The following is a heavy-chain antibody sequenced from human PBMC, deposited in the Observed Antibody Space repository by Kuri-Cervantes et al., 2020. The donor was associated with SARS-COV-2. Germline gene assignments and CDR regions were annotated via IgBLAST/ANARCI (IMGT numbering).Heavy chain of an antibody. J-gene: IGHJ6*02. CDR1: GYTFTGYY. V-gene: IGHV1-2*04. Sequence: ASVKVSCKASGYTFTGYYMHWVRQAPGQGLEWMGWINPNSGGTNYAQKFQGWVTMTRDTSISTAYMELSRLRSEDTAVYYCARAGVAGYSSGWNPYYYYGMDVWGQGTTVTVSS. D-gene: IGHD6-19*01. CDR3: ARAGVAGYSSGWNPYYYYGMDV. CDR2: INPNSGGT.